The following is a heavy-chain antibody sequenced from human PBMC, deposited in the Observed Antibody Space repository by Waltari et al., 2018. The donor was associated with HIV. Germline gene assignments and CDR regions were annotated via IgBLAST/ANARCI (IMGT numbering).Heavy chain of an antibody. D-gene: IGHD3-10*01. J-gene: IGHJ4*02. CDR3: ARAVRSEEEGKFDF. Sequence: QVQLQESGPGLVKPSETLSSTCAVSVASVRSGHWWTWVRQSPGKALEWIGEIYHSGGTNYNPSLKSRLSMLIDRSKNHFSLNLHSVIAADTAFYYCARAVRSEEEGKFDFWGPGVLVTVSS. V-gene: IGHV4-4*02. CDR2: IYHSGGT. CDR1: VASVRSGHW.